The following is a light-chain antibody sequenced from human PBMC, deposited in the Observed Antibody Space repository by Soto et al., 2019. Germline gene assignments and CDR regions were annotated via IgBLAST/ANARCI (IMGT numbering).Light chain of an antibody. CDR3: QQYNSYPWT. CDR1: QSISSW. V-gene: IGKV1-5*03. CDR2: KAS. J-gene: IGKJ1*01. Sequence: DIQMTQSPSTLSASVGDRVTITCRASQSISSWLAWYQRKPGKAPKLLIYKASSLESGVPSRFSGSGSGTEFTLTISSLQPDDFDTYYCQQYNSYPWTLGQGTKVDIK.